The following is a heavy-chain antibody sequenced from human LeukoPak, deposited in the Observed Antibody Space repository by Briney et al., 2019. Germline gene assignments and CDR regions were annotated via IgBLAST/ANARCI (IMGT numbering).Heavy chain of an antibody. CDR3: ARGGSPPDYGC. D-gene: IGHD2-15*01. V-gene: IGHV1-18*01. CDR2: IIAYNGNT. J-gene: IGHJ4*02. Sequence: ASVKVSCKASGYTFSSYGISWVRQAPGQGLEWMGWIIAYNGNTNYAQKLQGRVTMTTDTSTSTAYMELSSLRSGDTAVYYCARGGSPPDYGCWGQGTLVTVSS. CDR1: GYTFSSYG.